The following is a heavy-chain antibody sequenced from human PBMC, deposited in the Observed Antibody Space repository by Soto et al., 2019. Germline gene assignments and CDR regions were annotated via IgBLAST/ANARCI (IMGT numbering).Heavy chain of an antibody. V-gene: IGHV3-9*01. D-gene: IGHD2-15*01. Sequence: EVQLVESGGGLVQPGRSLRLSCAASGFTFDDYAMQWVRQAPGKGLEWVSGISWNSGSIGYADSVKGRFTISRDNAKNTLYLQMNSLRDEDTALYYCAKGGPLLTEGGGYWGQGTLVTVSS. J-gene: IGHJ4*02. CDR2: ISWNSGSI. CDR3: AKGGPLLTEGGGY. CDR1: GFTFDDYA.